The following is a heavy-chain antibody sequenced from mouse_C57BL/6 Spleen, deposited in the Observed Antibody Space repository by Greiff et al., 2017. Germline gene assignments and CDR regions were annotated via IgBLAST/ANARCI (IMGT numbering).Heavy chain of an antibody. CDR1: GYAFTNYL. Sequence: VQLQESGAELVRPGTSVKVSCKASGYAFTNYLIEWVKQRPGQGLEWIGVINPGSGGTNYNEKFKGKATLTADKSSSTAYMQLSSLTSEDSAVYFCARGDNSFLYYFDYWGQGTTLTVSS. CDR3: ARGDNSFLYYFDY. CDR2: INPGSGGT. J-gene: IGHJ2*01. V-gene: IGHV1-54*01. D-gene: IGHD1-3*01.